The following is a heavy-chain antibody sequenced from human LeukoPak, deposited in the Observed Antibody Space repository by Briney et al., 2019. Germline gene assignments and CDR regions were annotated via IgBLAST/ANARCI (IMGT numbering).Heavy chain of an antibody. CDR3: GRLVRNAWYAVDY. J-gene: IGHJ4*02. CDR2: ILPDGSEK. CDR1: DFTFSFYW. D-gene: IGHD6-19*01. Sequence: GGSLRLSCAASDFTFSFYWMTWVRQAPGVGLEWVANILPDGSEKYYLDSVKGRFTISRDNPTNSLYLQINSLRAEDTALYYCGRLVRNAWYAVDYWGQGTLVTVSS. V-gene: IGHV3-7*01.